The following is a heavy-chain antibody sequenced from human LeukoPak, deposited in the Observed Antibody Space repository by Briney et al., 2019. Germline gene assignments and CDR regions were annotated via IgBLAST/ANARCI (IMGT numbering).Heavy chain of an antibody. Sequence: GGSLRLSCVASGFTFNNYNMNWVRQAPGKGLEWVSSISGSSSYKYSADSLSGRFTISRDNARNSLYLQMNSLRVEDTAVYYCARLSDDYYYYYMDVWGKGTTVTVSS. CDR2: ISGSSSYK. CDR1: GFTFNNYN. V-gene: IGHV3-21*01. D-gene: IGHD3-16*02. CDR3: ARLSDDYYYYYMDV. J-gene: IGHJ6*03.